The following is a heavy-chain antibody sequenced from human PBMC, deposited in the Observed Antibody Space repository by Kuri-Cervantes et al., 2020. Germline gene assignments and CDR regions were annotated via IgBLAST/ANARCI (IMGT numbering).Heavy chain of an antibody. D-gene: IGHD3-16*01. CDR1: GFTFSSYE. CDR2: ISSSSSYI. CDR3: ARDNGGWGGENYFDY. J-gene: IGHJ4*02. Sequence: GGSLRLSCAASGFTFSSYEMNWVRQAPGKGLEWVSSISSSSSYIYYADSVKGRFTISRDNAKNSLYLQMNSLRAEDTAVYYGARDNGGWGGENYFDYWGQGTLVTVSS. V-gene: IGHV3-21*01.